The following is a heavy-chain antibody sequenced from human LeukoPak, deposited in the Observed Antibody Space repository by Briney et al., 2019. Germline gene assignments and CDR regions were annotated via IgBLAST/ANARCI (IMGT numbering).Heavy chain of an antibody. V-gene: IGHV4-61*05. CDR1: GVSISSSSYY. Sequence: SETLSLTCTVSGVSISSSSYYWSWIRQPPGKGLEWIGYIYYSGSTNYNPSLKSRVTISVDTSKNQFSLKLTSVTAADTAVYYCASPWDFWGQGTLVTVSS. CDR3: ASPWDF. CDR2: IYYSGST. J-gene: IGHJ4*02.